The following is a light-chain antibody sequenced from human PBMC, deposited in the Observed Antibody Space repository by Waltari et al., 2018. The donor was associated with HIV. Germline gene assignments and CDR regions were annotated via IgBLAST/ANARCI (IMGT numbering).Light chain of an antibody. Sequence: QSVLTQPPSASGTPGQRVTISCSGSSSNIGINSVHWYQQLPGAAPTLLIYTNNQRPSGVPDRFSGPKSGTSASLAISGLQSEDEADYYCAAWDDSLNGFVFGAGTKVTVL. J-gene: IGLJ1*01. CDR2: TNN. CDR1: SSNIGINS. CDR3: AAWDDSLNGFV. V-gene: IGLV1-44*01.